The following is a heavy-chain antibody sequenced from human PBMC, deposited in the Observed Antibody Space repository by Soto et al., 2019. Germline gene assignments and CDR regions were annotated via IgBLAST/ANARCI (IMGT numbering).Heavy chain of an antibody. CDR1: GFTFGDSY. CDR2: VSPGSRYP. CDR3: VRGGGGGLFDP. J-gene: IGHJ5*02. V-gene: IGHV3-11*06. Sequence: PGGSLRLSCAGSGFTFGDSYMSWIRQAPGKGLEWLSYVSPGSRYPAYADSVKGRFTISRDNAKRSLYLQMMSLTAEDTAIYYCVRGGGGGLFDPWGQGTMVTVSS. D-gene: IGHD2-15*01.